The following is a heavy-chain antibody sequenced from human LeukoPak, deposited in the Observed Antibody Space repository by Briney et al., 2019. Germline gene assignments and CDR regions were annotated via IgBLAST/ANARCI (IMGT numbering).Heavy chain of an antibody. Sequence: SETLSLTCTVSGGSISSSSYYWGWIRQPPGKGLEWIGYMHYSGSTNYNPSLKSRVTISVDTSKNQISLKLSSVTAADTAVYYCARRNGGNWFDPWGQGTLVTVSS. V-gene: IGHV4-61*05. CDR2: MHYSGST. CDR1: GGSISSSSYY. D-gene: IGHD3-16*01. J-gene: IGHJ5*02. CDR3: ARRNGGNWFDP.